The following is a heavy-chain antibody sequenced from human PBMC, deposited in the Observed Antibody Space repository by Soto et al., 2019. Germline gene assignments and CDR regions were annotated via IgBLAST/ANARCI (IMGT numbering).Heavy chain of an antibody. J-gene: IGHJ6*01. V-gene: IGHV3-23*01. CDR2: ISGSGGTT. D-gene: IGHD4-4*01. CDR3: AKCAVTTGGNYGMDV. CDR1: GFTFSSYA. Sequence: GGSLRLSCAACGFTFSSYAMRWVRQAPGKGLEWVSAISGSGGTTYYADSVKGRFTISRDNSKNTLYLQMNGLRAEDTAVYYCAKCAVTTGGNYGMDVWGQGTTVSVSS.